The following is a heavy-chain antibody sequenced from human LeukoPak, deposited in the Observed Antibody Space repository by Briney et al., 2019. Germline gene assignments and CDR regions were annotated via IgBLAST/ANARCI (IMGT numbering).Heavy chain of an antibody. V-gene: IGHV4-30-2*01. CDR1: GGSISSGGYS. J-gene: IGHJ4*02. CDR2: IYHSGST. D-gene: IGHD3-10*01. Sequence: PSQTLSLTCAVSGGSISSGGYSWSWIRQPPGEGLEWIGYIYHSGSTYYNPSLKSRVTISVDRSKNQFSLKLSSVTAADTAVYYCARASGMVRVAQSPFDYWGQGTLVTVSS. CDR3: ARASGMVRVAQSPFDY.